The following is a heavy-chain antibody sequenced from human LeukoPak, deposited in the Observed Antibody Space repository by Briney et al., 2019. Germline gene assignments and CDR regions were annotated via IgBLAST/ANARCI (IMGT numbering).Heavy chain of an antibody. J-gene: IGHJ3*02. CDR2: MNPNSGNT. V-gene: IGHV1-8*02. CDR3: ARVGKDKDIVVVPAAHAFDI. Sequence: ASVKVSCKASGYTFTSYDINWVRQATGQGLEWMGWMNPNSGNTGYAQKLQGRVTMTTDTSTSTAYMELRSLRSDDTAVYYCARVGKDKDIVVVPAAHAFDIWGQGTMVTVSS. CDR1: GYTFTSYD. D-gene: IGHD2-2*01.